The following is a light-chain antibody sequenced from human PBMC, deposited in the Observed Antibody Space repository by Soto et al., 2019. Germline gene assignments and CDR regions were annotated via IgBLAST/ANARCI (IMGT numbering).Light chain of an antibody. J-gene: IGKJ1*01. CDR1: LSLSNNY. CDR3: QQYETSPT. Sequence: EIVLTQSPGTLSVSAGERATLSCRASLSLSNNYLTWYQQKPGQPPTVLIYGASIRATGIPDRFSGSGSGTDFTLTINILEPEDFAVYYCQQYETSPTFGQGTKVEIK. V-gene: IGKV3-20*01. CDR2: GAS.